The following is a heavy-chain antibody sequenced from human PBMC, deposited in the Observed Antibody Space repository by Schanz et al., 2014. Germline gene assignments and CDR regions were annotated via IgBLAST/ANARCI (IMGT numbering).Heavy chain of an antibody. D-gene: IGHD3-10*01. Sequence: EVQLVESGGGLGKPGGSLRLSCATSGFTLNNAWMNWVRQAPGKGLQWVARIKSKTDGGTRDYAAPVKGRFTISTDDSKNTVYLQRNGLQTEDTAVYYCTADLWFGAVWGVWWGQGTLVTVSS. J-gene: IGHJ4*02. CDR2: IKSKTDGGTR. CDR1: GFTLNNAW. CDR3: TADLWFGAVWGVW. V-gene: IGHV3-15*01.